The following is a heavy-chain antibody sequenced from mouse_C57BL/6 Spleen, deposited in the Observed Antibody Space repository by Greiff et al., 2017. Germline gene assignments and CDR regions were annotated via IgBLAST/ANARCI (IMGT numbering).Heavy chain of an antibody. CDR1: GYTFTDYE. J-gene: IGHJ4*01. CDR3: ASGGDNEGMDY. CDR2: IDPATGGT. Sequence: VKLVESGAELVRPGASVTLSCKASGYTFTDYEMHWVKQTPVHGLEWIGAIDPATGGTIYNQKFKGKDTLTVDKSSSTAYMKLRSLTSEDTAVXYCASGGDNEGMDYWGQGTSVTVSS. D-gene: IGHD2-13*01. V-gene: IGHV1-15*01.